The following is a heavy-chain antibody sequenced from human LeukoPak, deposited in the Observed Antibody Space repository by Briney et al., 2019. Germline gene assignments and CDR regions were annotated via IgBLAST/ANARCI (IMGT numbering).Heavy chain of an antibody. Sequence: GGSLRLSCAASGFTFSSYEMNWVRQAPGEGLEGVSYISSSGSNIYYADSVKGRFTISRDNSKNSLYLQMNSLRAEDTAVYYCARRYVWGSYRYADDYWGKGTLVTVSS. J-gene: IGHJ4*02. V-gene: IGHV3-48*03. CDR2: ISSSGSNI. CDR1: GFTFSSYE. D-gene: IGHD3-16*02. CDR3: ARRYVWGSYRYADDY.